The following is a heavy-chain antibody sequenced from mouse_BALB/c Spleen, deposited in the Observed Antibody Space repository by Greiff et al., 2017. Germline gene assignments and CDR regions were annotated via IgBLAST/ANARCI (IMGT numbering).Heavy chain of an antibody. V-gene: IGHV5-6-2*01. CDR3: ARPHYGSSPHWYFDV. CDR1: GFTFSSYY. CDR2: INSNGGST. J-gene: IGHJ1*01. D-gene: IGHD1-1*01. Sequence: EVKLMESGGGLVKLGGSLKLSCAASGFTFSSYYMSWVRQTPEKRLELVAAINSNGGSTYYPDTVTGRFTISRDNAKNTLNLQMSSLKSEDTALYCCARPHYGSSPHWYFDVWGAGTTVTVSS.